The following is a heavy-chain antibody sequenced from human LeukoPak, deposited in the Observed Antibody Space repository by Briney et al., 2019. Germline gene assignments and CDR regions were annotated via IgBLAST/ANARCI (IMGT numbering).Heavy chain of an antibody. J-gene: IGHJ4*02. CDR3: ARVGPATAFDY. Sequence: GGSLRLSCAASGFTLSSFSMHWVRQSSGRGLEYVSAINYKGGPTYYADSAKGRFTISRDNSKNTLYLQMASLRDEDMGVYYCARVGPATAFDYWGQGTQVTVSS. V-gene: IGHV3-64*02. CDR2: INYKGGPT. CDR1: GFTLSSFS.